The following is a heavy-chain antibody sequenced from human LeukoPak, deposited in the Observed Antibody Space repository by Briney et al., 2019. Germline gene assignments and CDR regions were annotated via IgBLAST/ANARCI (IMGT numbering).Heavy chain of an antibody. Sequence: GGSLRLSCAASGFTFSNYAMNWVRQAPGKGLEWVSTIGSSGGSTYYADSVKGRFTISRDHSKNTLYLQMNSLRAEDTAVYYCAKVFRDGYNYPFDYWGQGTLVTVSS. V-gene: IGHV3-23*01. D-gene: IGHD5-24*01. CDR3: AKVFRDGYNYPFDY. CDR1: GFTFSNYA. CDR2: IGSSGGST. J-gene: IGHJ4*02.